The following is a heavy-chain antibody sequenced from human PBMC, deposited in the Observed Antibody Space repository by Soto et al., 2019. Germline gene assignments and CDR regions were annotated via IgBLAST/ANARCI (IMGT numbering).Heavy chain of an antibody. V-gene: IGHV1-2*02. Sequence: ASVQVSCKASGYTFTDYFIHWVRPAPAQGFEWMGWINPKSRGTNYAQKFQGRVTMTRDTSNSTAYMELRGLKSDDTAVYYCARVTLKAGNWFDPWGQGTLVTVSS. CDR2: INPKSRGT. J-gene: IGHJ5*02. CDR3: ARVTLKAGNWFDP. CDR1: GYTFTDYF.